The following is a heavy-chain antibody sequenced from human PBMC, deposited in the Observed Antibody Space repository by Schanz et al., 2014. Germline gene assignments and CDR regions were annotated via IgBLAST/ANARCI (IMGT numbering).Heavy chain of an antibody. Sequence: EVQLVESGGGLVQPGGSLRLSCGSSGFTFSPYWMHWVRQAPGKGLVWVSRINSVGSNTDYADSVKGRFTISRDNSKNTLYLQMNSLRAEDTAVYFCAKIERNEDWGQGTLVTVSS. CDR3: AKIERNED. CDR1: GFTFSPYW. D-gene: IGHD1-1*01. V-gene: IGHV3-74*01. CDR2: INSVGSNT. J-gene: IGHJ4*02.